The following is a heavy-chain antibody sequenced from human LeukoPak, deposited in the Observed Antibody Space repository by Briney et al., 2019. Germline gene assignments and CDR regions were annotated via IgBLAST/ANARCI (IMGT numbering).Heavy chain of an antibody. CDR1: GSTFIDYF. CDR3: ARDLSSTSNWEFDY. J-gene: IGHJ4*02. V-gene: IGHV1-2*06. CDR2: INPNSGGA. Sequence: GASVKVSCKASGSTFIDYFIHWVRQAPGQGLEWMGRINPNSGGAEFTQEFQGRVTMTRDTSISTTYMELSRLTSDDTALYYCARDLSSTSNWEFDYWGQGTLVTVSS. D-gene: IGHD7-27*01.